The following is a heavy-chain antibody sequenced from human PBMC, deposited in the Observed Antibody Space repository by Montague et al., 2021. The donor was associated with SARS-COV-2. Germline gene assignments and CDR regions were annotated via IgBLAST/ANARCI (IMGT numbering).Heavy chain of an antibody. CDR3: ARHVYDILTGYYTYWYFDL. J-gene: IGHJ2*01. CDR2: IYYSGST. D-gene: IGHD3-9*01. V-gene: IGHV4-39*01. CDR1: GGSISSSSYY. Sequence: SETLSLTCTVSGGSISSSSYYWGWIRQPPGKGLEWIGNIYYSGSTYYNPSLKSRVTISVDTSKNQFSLKLSPVTAADTAVYYCARHVYDILTGYYTYWYFDLWGRGTLVTVSS.